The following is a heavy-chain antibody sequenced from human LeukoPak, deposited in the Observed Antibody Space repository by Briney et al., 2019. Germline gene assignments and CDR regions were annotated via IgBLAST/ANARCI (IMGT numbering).Heavy chain of an antibody. CDR1: GFNFSRYA. CDR3: VKDVRGSYAFEY. D-gene: IGHD1-26*01. J-gene: IGHJ4*02. Sequence: GGSLRLSCAASGFNFSRYAMHWVRQAPGKGLEYVSGINDKGGRTHYGDSVKGRFSISRDNSKNTLHLQMSTLRAEDTALYYCVKDVRGSYAFEYWGQGILVTVAS. CDR2: INDKGGRT. V-gene: IGHV3-64D*09.